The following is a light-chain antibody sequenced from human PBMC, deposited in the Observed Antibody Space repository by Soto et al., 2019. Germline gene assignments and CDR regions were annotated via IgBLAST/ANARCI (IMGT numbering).Light chain of an antibody. CDR1: QSISSN. CDR2: GAS. J-gene: IGKJ3*01. CDR3: QQYNNWPPDT. Sequence: EIVMTQSPATLSVSPGERATLSCRASQSISSNLAWYQQKPGQAPRLLIYGASTRATGIPARFSGSGSGTDFTLTISSRQSEDFAVYYCQQYNNWPPDTFGPGTKVDIK. V-gene: IGKV3-15*01.